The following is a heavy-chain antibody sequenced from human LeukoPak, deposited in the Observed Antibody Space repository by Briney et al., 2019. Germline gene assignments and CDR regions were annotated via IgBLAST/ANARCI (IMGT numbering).Heavy chain of an antibody. CDR2: IKGDGSEK. J-gene: IGHJ3*02. V-gene: IGHV3-7*03. CDR3: ARDVNRGVFDI. CDR1: GFTFSNYW. Sequence: VGSLRLSSEASGFTFSNYWMSWVRPAPGKGLDRVAHIKGDGSEKDSLASVKGQFTISRDNPKNSVYLQMNRLRAEDTAVSYCARDVNRGVFDIWGPGTMVTVSS.